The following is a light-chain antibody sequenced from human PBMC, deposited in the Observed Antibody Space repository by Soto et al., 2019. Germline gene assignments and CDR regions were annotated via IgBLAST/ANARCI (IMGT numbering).Light chain of an antibody. CDR1: SSDVGAYNY. Sequence: QSALTQPPSASGSPGQSVTISCTGTSSDVGAYNYVSWYQQHAGKAPQLVIYEVTKRPSGVPDRFSGSKSANTASLTGSGLQAEDEADYYCSSFASSNTWVFGGGTKLTVL. CDR3: SSFASSNTWV. J-gene: IGLJ3*02. CDR2: EVT. V-gene: IGLV2-8*01.